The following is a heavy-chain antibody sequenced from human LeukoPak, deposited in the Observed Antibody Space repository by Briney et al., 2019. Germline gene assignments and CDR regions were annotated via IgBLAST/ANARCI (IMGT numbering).Heavy chain of an antibody. V-gene: IGHV4-61*03. CDR2: IYYSGTT. D-gene: IGHD4-17*01. CDR1: GGSVSSGGYY. J-gene: IGHJ4*02. Sequence: NASETLSLTCTVCGGSVSSGGYYWSWIRQPPGKGLEWVGYIYYSGTTTYNPSLKSRVTISVDTSKNNFSLKLSSVTAPDTAVYYCARVPQSTTARGYFEYWGQGTLVTVSS. CDR3: ARVPQSTTARGYFEY.